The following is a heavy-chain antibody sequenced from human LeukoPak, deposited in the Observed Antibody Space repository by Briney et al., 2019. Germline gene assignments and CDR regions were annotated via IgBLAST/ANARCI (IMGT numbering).Heavy chain of an antibody. V-gene: IGHV4-59*01. CDR3: ARGGDFWSGSQNYFDY. J-gene: IGHJ4*02. D-gene: IGHD3-3*01. CDR1: GVSISSYY. CDR2: THYSGST. Sequence: SETLSLTCTVSGVSISSYYWTWIRQPPGKGLEWIGYTHYSGSTNYNASLKSRVTISVDTSKNQFSLKLTSVTAADTAVYYCARGGDFWSGSQNYFDYWGQGTLVTVSS.